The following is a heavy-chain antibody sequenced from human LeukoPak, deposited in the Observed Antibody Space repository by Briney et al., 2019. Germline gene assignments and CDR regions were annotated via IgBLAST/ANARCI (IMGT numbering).Heavy chain of an antibody. J-gene: IGHJ6*02. CDR1: GFVFSDYP. V-gene: IGHV3-33*08. CDR3: ARELPYYYYGMDV. CDR2: IWYDGSNK. Sequence: GGSLRLSCSASGFVFSDYPLHWVRQAPGKGLEWVAVIWYDGSNKYYADSVKGRFTISRDNSKNTLYLQMNSLRAEDTAVYYCARELPYYYYGMDVWGQGTTVTVSS. D-gene: IGHD2-15*01.